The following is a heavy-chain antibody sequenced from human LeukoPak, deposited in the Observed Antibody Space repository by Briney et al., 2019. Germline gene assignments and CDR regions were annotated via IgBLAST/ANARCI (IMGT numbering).Heavy chain of an antibody. D-gene: IGHD2-15*01. J-gene: IGHJ4*02. Sequence: ASVKVSCKASGYTFTGYYMHWVRQAPGQGLEWMGGINPNSGGTNYAQKFQGRVTMTRDTSISTAYTELSRLRSDDTAVYYCAREHCSGGSCYHDYWGQGTLVTVSS. V-gene: IGHV1-2*02. CDR2: INPNSGGT. CDR1: GYTFTGYY. CDR3: AREHCSGGSCYHDY.